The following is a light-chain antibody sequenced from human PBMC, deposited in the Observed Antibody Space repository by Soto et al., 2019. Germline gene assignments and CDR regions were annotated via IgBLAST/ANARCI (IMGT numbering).Light chain of an antibody. Sequence: QSVLTQPASVSGSPGQSITISCTGTSSDVGAYNYVSWYQQHPGKAPKLIIYEGSYRASGVSYRISGSKSGNTASLTISELLNEDEAEYYCSSYTSSSTYVFGSGTKLTVL. CDR1: SSDVGAYNY. CDR2: EGS. V-gene: IGLV2-14*01. J-gene: IGLJ1*01. CDR3: SSYTSSSTYV.